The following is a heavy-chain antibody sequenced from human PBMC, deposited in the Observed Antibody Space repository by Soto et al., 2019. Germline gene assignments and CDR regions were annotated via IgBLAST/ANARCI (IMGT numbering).Heavy chain of an antibody. D-gene: IGHD3-3*01. CDR2: VSYDGSHK. CDR3: ASFGKNRKDTISTTFDF. Sequence: PGGSLRLSCAASGFTFSSYVMHWVRQAPGKGLEWVAVVSYDGSHKFYADSVKGRFTISRDNSKNTLFLQMNSLRTEDTAVYYCASFGKNRKDTISTTFDFWGQGTLVTVSS. V-gene: IGHV3-30-3*01. J-gene: IGHJ4*02. CDR1: GFTFSSYV.